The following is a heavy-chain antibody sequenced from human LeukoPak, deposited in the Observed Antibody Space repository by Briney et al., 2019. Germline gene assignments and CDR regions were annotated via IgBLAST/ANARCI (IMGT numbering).Heavy chain of an antibody. Sequence: GGSLRLSCAASGFTFSSYEMNWVRQAPGKGLEWVSYISSSGSTIYYADSVKGRFTISRDNAKNSLYLQMNSLRAEDTAVYYCARDWGLVRYYSMDVWGQGTTVTVSS. V-gene: IGHV3-48*03. CDR1: GFTFSSYE. J-gene: IGHJ6*02. D-gene: IGHD3/OR15-3a*01. CDR3: ARDWGLVRYYSMDV. CDR2: ISSSGSTI.